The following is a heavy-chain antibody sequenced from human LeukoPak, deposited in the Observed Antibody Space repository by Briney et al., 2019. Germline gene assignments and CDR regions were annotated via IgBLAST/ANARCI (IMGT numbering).Heavy chain of an antibody. Sequence: SETLSLTCTASGGSISSYYWNWIRQPPGKGLEWIGFISYSGSTNSNPSLKSRVTISVDTSKNQFSLNLRSVTGADTAVYYCARGGPGTGYHYYLDYWGQGTLVTVSS. J-gene: IGHJ4*02. CDR2: ISYSGST. CDR3: ARGGPGTGYHYYLDY. V-gene: IGHV4-59*01. CDR1: GGSISSYY. D-gene: IGHD3-9*01.